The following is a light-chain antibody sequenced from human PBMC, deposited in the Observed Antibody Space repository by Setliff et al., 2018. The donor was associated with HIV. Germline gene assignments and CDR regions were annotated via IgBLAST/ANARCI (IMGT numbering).Light chain of an antibody. CDR1: SSDIGGYKF. Sequence: QSALTQPPSASGPPGQSVTISCTGSSSDIGGYKFVSWYQQHPGKAPKLMIYEVNKRPSGVPDRFSGSKSGNTASLTVSGLQAEDEADYYCSPYAITNTLPFGTGTKVTVL. V-gene: IGLV2-8*01. CDR3: SPYAITNTLP. CDR2: EVN. J-gene: IGLJ1*01.